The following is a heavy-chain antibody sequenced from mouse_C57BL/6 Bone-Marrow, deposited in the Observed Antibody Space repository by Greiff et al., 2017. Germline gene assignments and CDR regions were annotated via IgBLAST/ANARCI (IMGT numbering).Heavy chain of an antibody. V-gene: IGHV1-26*01. CDR3: ARQNYYGSSRAWFAY. CDR2: INPNNGGT. CDR1: GYTFTDYY. D-gene: IGHD1-1*01. J-gene: IGHJ3*01. Sequence: VQLQQSGPELVKPGASVKISCKASGYTFTDYYMNWVKQSPGKSLEWIGDINPNNGGTRYNQKFKGKATLTVDKSSSTAYMELRSLTSEDSAVYYCARQNYYGSSRAWFAYWGQGTLVTVSA.